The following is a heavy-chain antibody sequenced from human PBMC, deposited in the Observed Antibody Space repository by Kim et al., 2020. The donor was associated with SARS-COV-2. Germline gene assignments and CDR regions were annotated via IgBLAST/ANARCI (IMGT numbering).Heavy chain of an antibody. V-gene: IGHV3-15*01. CDR3: KTAIDY. CDR2: IKRKSEGGTT. Sequence: GGSLRLSCAASGFIFSEAYMTWVRQVAGKGLEWVGRIKRKSEGGTTDYAAPVRGRFAISRDDSKNMLYLQMDNLTNEDTAVYYCKTAIDYWDQGTLVTVS. CDR1: GFIFSEAY. D-gene: IGHD2-21*02. J-gene: IGHJ4*02.